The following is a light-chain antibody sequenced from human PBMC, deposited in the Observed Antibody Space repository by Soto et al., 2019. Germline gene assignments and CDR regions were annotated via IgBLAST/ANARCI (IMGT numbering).Light chain of an antibody. J-gene: IGLJ2*01. Sequence: QSALTQPASVSGSPGQSITISCTGTSSDVGGYNYVSWYQQHPGKAPKLMIYDVSKRPSGVSNRFSGSKSGNTASLTISGLQAEDEADYYCCSYTSSSPDVVFGGGTKLTVL. CDR2: DVS. CDR3: CSYTSSSPDVV. V-gene: IGLV2-14*01. CDR1: SSDVGGYNY.